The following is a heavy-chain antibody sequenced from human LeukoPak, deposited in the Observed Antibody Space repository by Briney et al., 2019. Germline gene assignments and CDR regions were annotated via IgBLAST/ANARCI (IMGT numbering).Heavy chain of an antibody. J-gene: IGHJ4*02. D-gene: IGHD5-24*01. CDR3: ARLYGTGGYKLGY. CDR2: IIPIFGTA. CDR1: GYTFSSYA. V-gene: IGHV1-69*13. Sequence: SVKVSCKASGYTFSSYAISWVRQAPGQGLEWMGGIIPIFGTANYAQKFQGRVTITADESTSTAYMELSSLRSEDTAVYYCARLYGTGGYKLGYWGQGTLVTVSS.